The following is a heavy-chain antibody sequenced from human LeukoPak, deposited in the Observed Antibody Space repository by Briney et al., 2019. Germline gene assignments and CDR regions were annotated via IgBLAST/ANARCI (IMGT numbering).Heavy chain of an antibody. J-gene: IGHJ4*02. CDR2: IIPIFGTA. CDR1: GGTFSSYA. V-gene: IGHV1-69*13. CDR3: AREKWSYRRYFDY. Sequence: SVTVSCKASGGTFSSYAISWVRQAPGQGLEWMGGIIPIFGTANYAQKFQGRVTITADESTSTAYMELSSLRSEDTAVYYCAREKWSYRRYFDYWGQGTLVTVSS. D-gene: IGHD1-26*01.